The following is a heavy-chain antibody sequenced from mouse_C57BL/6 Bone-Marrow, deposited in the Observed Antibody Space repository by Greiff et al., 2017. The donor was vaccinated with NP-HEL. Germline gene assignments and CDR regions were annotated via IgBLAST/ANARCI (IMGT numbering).Heavy chain of an antibody. J-gene: IGHJ4*01. D-gene: IGHD2-3*01. V-gene: IGHV1-64*01. CDR2: IHPNSGST. CDR3: VGWLPYAMDY. CDR1: GYTFTSYW. Sequence: QVHVKQPGAELVKPGASVKLSCKASGYTFTSYWMHWVKQRPGQGLEWIGMIHPNSGSTNYNEKFKSKATLTVDKSSSTAYMQLSSLTSEDSAVYYCVGWLPYAMDYWGQGTSVTVSS.